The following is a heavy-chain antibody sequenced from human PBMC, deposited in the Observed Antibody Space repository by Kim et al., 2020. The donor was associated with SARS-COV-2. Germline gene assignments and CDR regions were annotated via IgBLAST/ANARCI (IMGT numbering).Heavy chain of an antibody. Sequence: TNPTPSLQGRVTIQVDKSKNQFSLKLSSVTAADTAVYYCAREIAARVVDYWGQGTLVTVSS. V-gene: IGHV4-4*02. D-gene: IGHD6-6*01. CDR2: T. J-gene: IGHJ4*02. CDR3: AREIAARVVDY.